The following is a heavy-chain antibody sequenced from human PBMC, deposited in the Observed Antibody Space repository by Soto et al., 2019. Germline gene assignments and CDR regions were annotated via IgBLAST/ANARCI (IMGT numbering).Heavy chain of an antibody. D-gene: IGHD4-17*01. CDR1: GFTFSNYA. CDR2: ISDSGGST. Sequence: EVQLLESGGGLVQPGGSLRLSCAAYGFTFSNYAMSWVRQAPGKGLEWVSTISDSGGSTYYTDSVKGRFTISRDNSKNTLYLQMISLRAEDTALYYCAKSGWDNYGVRWGQGTLVTVSS. CDR3: AKSGWDNYGVR. V-gene: IGHV3-23*01. J-gene: IGHJ4*02.